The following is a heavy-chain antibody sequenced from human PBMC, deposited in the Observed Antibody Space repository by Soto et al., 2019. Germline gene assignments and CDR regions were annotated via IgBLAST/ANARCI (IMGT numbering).Heavy chain of an antibody. Sequence: GGSLRLSCAASGFTFSSYAMSWVRQAPGKGLEWVSAISGSGGSTYYADSVKGRFTISRDNSKNTLYLQMNSLRAEDTAVYYCAKGSSLEWLLYKYGMDVWGQGTTVTVSS. CDR3: AKGSSLEWLLYKYGMDV. J-gene: IGHJ6*02. CDR2: ISGSGGST. D-gene: IGHD3-3*01. CDR1: GFTFSSYA. V-gene: IGHV3-23*01.